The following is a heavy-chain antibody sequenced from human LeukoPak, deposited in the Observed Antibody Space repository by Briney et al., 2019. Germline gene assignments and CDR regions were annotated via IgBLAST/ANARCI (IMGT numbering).Heavy chain of an antibody. CDR1: GFSFTNHW. V-gene: IGHV5-51*01. Sequence: GESLKISCKGSGFSFTNHWIGWVRQMPGKGLEWMGIIHPRDSDTRYSPSFEGHVTISVDKTISTAYLQWNSMKASDTAMYYCTRRLVLLAFDYWGQGTLVTVSS. J-gene: IGHJ4*02. CDR2: IHPRDSDT. CDR3: TRRLVLLAFDY. D-gene: IGHD3-9*01.